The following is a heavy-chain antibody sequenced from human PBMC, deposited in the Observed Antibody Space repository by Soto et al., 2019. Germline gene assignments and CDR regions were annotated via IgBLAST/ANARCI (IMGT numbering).Heavy chain of an antibody. J-gene: IGHJ4*02. CDR3: ARGGIHYYDSSGHAFAY. V-gene: IGHV1-69*06. CDR2: IIPIFGTA. D-gene: IGHD3-22*01. CDR1: GGTFAIYG. Sequence: QVQLVQSGAEVKKPGSSVTVSCKASGGTFAIYGFNWARQAPGQGLEWVGTIIPIFGTADYAQQFESRVSSTADKSTSTAYRELRSLTAEDTATYYCARGGIHYYDSSGHAFAYGGQGTLTTVSS.